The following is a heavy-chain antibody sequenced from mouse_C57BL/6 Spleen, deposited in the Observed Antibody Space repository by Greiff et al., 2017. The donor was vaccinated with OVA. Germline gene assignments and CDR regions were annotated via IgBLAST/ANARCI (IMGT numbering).Heavy chain of an antibody. D-gene: IGHD1-1*01. Sequence: EVQLVESGPGMVKPSQSLSLTCTVTGYSITSGYDWHWIRHFPGNKLEWMGYISYSGSTNYNPSLKSRISITHDTSKNHFFLKLNSVTTEDTATYYCAREDYGSSPFAYWGQGTLVTVSA. V-gene: IGHV3-1*01. J-gene: IGHJ3*01. CDR1: GYSITSGYD. CDR2: ISYSGST. CDR3: AREDYGSSPFAY.